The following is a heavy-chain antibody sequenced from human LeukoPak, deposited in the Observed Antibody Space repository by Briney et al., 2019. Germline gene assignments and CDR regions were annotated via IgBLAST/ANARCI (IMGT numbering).Heavy chain of an antibody. D-gene: IGHD6-13*01. CDR3: ARDEDAAAGPSVDY. CDR1: GGSISSYY. V-gene: IGHV4-59*12. CDR2: IYYSGST. Sequence: SETLSLTCTVSGGSISSYYWSWIRQPPGKGLEWIGYIYYSGSTNYNPSLKSRVTISVDTSKNQFSLRLSSVTAADTAVYYCARDEDAAAGPSVDYWGQGTLVTVSS. J-gene: IGHJ4*02.